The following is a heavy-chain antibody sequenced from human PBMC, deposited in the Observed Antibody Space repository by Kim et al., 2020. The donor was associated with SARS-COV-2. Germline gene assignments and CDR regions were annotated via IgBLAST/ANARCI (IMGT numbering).Heavy chain of an antibody. J-gene: IGHJ4*02. CDR1: GYTFTSYG. Sequence: ASVKVSCKASGYTFTSYGISWVRQAPGQGLEWMGWISAYNGNTNYAQKLQGRVTMTTDTSTSTAYMELRSLRSDDTAVYYCARDLSYNWNDGEVDYWGQGTLVTVSS. V-gene: IGHV1-18*01. CDR3: ARDLSYNWNDGEVDY. D-gene: IGHD1-1*01. CDR2: ISAYNGNT.